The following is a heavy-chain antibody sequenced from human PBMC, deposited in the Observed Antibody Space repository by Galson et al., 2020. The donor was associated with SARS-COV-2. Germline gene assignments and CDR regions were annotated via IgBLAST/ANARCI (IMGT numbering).Heavy chain of an antibody. Sequence: GGSLRLSCAASGFTFSSYGMHWVRQAPGKGLEWVAVIWYDGSNKYYADSVKGRFTISRDNSKNTLYLQMNSLRAEDTAVYYCAREGLEALPVIDYWGQGTLVTVSS. CDR3: AREGLEALPVIDY. CDR2: IWYDGSNK. D-gene: IGHD1-1*01. V-gene: IGHV3-33*01. J-gene: IGHJ4*02. CDR1: GFTFSSYG.